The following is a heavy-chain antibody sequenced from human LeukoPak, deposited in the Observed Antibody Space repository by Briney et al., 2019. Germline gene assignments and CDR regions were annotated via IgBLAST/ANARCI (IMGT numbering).Heavy chain of an antibody. CDR2: ISYDGTND. CDR1: GFTFSTHT. CDR3: RGISATGFDF. D-gene: IGHD6-13*01. V-gene: IGHV3-30*04. Sequence: GGSLRLSCAASGFTFSTHTMHWVRQAPGKGLDWVAFISYDGTNDYYADSVKGRLTISRDNSKSTLYLQMNSLRAEDTAVYYCRGISATGFDFWGQGTLVTVSS. J-gene: IGHJ4*02.